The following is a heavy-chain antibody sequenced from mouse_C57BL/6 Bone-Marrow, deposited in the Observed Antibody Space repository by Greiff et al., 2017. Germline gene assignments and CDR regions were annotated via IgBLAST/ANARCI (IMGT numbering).Heavy chain of an antibody. V-gene: IGHV1-59*01. J-gene: IGHJ4*01. CDR3: ARGRPCYYAMDY. CDR2: IDPSDSYT. CDR1: GYTFTSYC. Sequence: QVQLQQSGAELVRPGTSVKLSCTASGYTFTSYCMHWVKQRPGQGLEWIGVIDPSDSYTNYNQKFKGKATLTVDTSSSTAYMQLSSLTSADSAVYYCARGRPCYYAMDYWGQGTSVTVSS.